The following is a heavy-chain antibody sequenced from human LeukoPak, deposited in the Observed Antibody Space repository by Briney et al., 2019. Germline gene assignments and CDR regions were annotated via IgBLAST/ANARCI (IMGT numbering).Heavy chain of an antibody. CDR3: AKGRYSYGSSPVDY. CDR2: INPSGGRT. Sequence: ASVKVSCKASGYTFTAYHIHWVRQAPGQGLEWMGMINPSGGRTTYAQKFQGRVIMTRDTPTSTVYMDLNSLRSEDTAVYYCAKGRYSYGSSPVDYWGQGTLVTVSS. CDR1: GYTFTAYH. D-gene: IGHD5-18*01. V-gene: IGHV1-46*01. J-gene: IGHJ4*02.